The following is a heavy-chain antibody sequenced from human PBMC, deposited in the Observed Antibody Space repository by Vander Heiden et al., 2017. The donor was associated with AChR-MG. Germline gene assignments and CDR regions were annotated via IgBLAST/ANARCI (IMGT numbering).Heavy chain of an antibody. V-gene: IGHV3-23*01. CDR3: ARAYSDNDWGCGY. D-gene: IGHD5-12*01. CDR2: ISGRGGNT. J-gene: IGHJ4*02. CDR1: GFTFNNYA. Sequence: EVQLLESGGDLVHPGGSLRPSCVASGFTFNNYAMAWGRQAPGKGLGWVSSISGRGGNTYYADSVKGRFTISRDTSKSTLYLLLDSLRAEDTAVYYCARAYSDNDWGCGYWGQGTLVTVSS.